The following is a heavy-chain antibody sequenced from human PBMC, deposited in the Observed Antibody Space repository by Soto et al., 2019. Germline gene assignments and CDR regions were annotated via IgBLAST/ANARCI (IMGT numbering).Heavy chain of an antibody. J-gene: IGHJ5*02. V-gene: IGHV4-31*03. Sequence: LQESGPGLVKPSQTLSLTCFVSGYSITAGGYYWSWIRHLPGKRLEWIGSFYSSGSIIYNPSLRSRVSISGDTSSNHFSMSLTSVTGADTGRYYCARMYSSGSGWFHPWGQGTLVTVSS. CDR3: ARMYSSGSGWFHP. CDR2: FYSSGSI. D-gene: IGHD6-19*01. CDR1: GYSITAGGYY.